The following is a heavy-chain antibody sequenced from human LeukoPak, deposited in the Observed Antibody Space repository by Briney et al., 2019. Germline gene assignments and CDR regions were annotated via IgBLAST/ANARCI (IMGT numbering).Heavy chain of an antibody. D-gene: IGHD2-2*01. J-gene: IGHJ4*02. CDR2: IIPIFGTA. V-gene: IGHV1-69*06. CDR3: ASDRRSTSDTFDY. Sequence: GSSVKVSCKASGSTFSSYAISWVRQAPGQGLEWMGGIIPIFGTANYAQKFQGRVTITADKSTSTAYMELSSLRSEDTAVYYCASDRRSTSDTFDYWGQGTLVTVSS. CDR1: GSTFSSYA.